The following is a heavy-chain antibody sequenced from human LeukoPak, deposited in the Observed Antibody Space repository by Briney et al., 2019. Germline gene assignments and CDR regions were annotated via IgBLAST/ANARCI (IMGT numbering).Heavy chain of an antibody. CDR3: ARHYIAVAGSPGWFDP. Sequence: SETLSLTCTVSGGSISSYYWSWIRQPPGKGLEWIGYIYYSGSTNYNPSLKSRVTISVETSKNGFSLKLRSVTAADTAVYYCARHYIAVAGSPGWFDPWGQGTLVTVSS. J-gene: IGHJ5*02. CDR1: GGSISSYY. CDR2: IYYSGST. D-gene: IGHD6-19*01. V-gene: IGHV4-59*01.